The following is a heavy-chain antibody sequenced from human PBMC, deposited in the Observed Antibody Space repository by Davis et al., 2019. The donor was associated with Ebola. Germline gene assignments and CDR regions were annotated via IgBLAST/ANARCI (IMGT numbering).Heavy chain of an antibody. Sequence: GGSLRLSCAASGFTFSSYWMSWVRQAPGKGLEWVSGISWNRGSIGYADSVKGRFTISRDNAKNSLYLKMNSLRAEDTALYYGAKDKQPHYYDSSVYFDYWGQGTLVTVSS. CDR3: AKDKQPHYYDSSVYFDY. V-gene: IGHV3-9*01. CDR1: GFTFSSYW. D-gene: IGHD3-22*01. J-gene: IGHJ4*02. CDR2: ISWNRGSI.